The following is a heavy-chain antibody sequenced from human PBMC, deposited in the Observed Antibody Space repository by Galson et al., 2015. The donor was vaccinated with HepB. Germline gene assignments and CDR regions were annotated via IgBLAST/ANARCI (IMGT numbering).Heavy chain of an antibody. CDR3: ARTYYYDSSGYFAYYYYGMDV. D-gene: IGHD3-22*01. V-gene: IGHV3-30-3*01. CDR2: ISYDGSNK. J-gene: IGHJ6*02. Sequence: SLRLSCAASGFTFSSYAMHWVRQAPGKGLEWVAVISYDGSNKYYADSVKGRFTISRDNSKNTLYLQMNSLRAEDTAVYYCARTYYYDSSGYFAYYYYGMDVWGQGTTVTVSS. CDR1: GFTFSSYA.